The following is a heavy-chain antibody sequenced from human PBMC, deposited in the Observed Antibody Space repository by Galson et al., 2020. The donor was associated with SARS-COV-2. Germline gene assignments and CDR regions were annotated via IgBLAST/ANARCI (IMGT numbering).Heavy chain of an antibody. CDR3: AASSSWLNDAFDI. D-gene: IGHD6-13*01. CDR2: ISSSSSYI. Sequence: GESLKISCAASGFTFSSYSMNWVRQAPGKGLEWVSSISSSSSYIYYADSVKGRFTISRDNAKNSLYLQMNSLRAEDTAVYYCAASSSWLNDAFDIWGQGTMVTVSS. CDR1: GFTFSSYS. V-gene: IGHV3-21*01. J-gene: IGHJ3*02.